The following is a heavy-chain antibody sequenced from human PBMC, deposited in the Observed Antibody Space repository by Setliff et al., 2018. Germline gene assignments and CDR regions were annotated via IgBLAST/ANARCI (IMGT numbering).Heavy chain of an antibody. V-gene: IGHV1-24*01. CDR3: ATQPLQWELLGFDY. CDR1: GYTLTELS. Sequence: ASVKVSCKVSGYTLTELSMHWVRQAPGKGLEWTGGFDPEDGETIYAQKFQGRVTMTEDTSTDTAYMELSSLRSEDTAVYYCATQPLQWELLGFDYWGQGTLVTVSS. CDR2: FDPEDGET. J-gene: IGHJ4*02. D-gene: IGHD1-26*01.